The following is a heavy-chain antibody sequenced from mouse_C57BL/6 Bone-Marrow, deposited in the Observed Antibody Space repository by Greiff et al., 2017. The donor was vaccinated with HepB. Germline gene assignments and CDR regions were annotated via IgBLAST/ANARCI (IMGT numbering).Heavy chain of an antibody. CDR1: GYTFTSYW. CDR2: IDPSDSYT. Sequence: QVQLQQPGAELVRPGTSVKLSCKASGYTFTSYWMHWVKQRPGQGLEWIGVIDPSDSYTNYNQKFKGKATLTVDTSSSTAYMQLSSLTSEDSAVYYCAIRNGFAYWGQGTLVTVSA. J-gene: IGHJ3*01. CDR3: AIRNGFAY. V-gene: IGHV1-59*01.